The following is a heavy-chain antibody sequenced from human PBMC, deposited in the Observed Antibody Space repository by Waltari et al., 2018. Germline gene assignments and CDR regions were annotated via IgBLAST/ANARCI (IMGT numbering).Heavy chain of an antibody. CDR2: INAGNGNT. J-gene: IGHJ4*02. D-gene: IGHD6-6*01. CDR3: ARLDSSSSPFDY. Sequence: QDQLVQSGAEVQKPGPSVTVSCKASVYSFTSSAMHWVRQAPGQRLEWMGWINAGNGNTKYSQKFQGRVTITRDTSASTAYMELSKLRSEDTAVYYCARLDSSSSPFDYWGQGTLVTVSS. V-gene: IGHV1-3*01. CDR1: VYSFTSSA.